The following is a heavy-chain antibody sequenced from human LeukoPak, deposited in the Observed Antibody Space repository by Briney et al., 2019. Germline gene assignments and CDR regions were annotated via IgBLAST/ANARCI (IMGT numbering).Heavy chain of an antibody. J-gene: IGHJ4*02. CDR1: GGSISSNSYY. Sequence: SETLSLTCTVSGGSISSNSYYWGWIRQPPGKGLEWIGSIYYSGSTYYNPSLKSRVTISVDTSKNQFSLKLSSVTAADTAVYYCARQYSSSWYEFDYWGQGTLVTVSS. CDR2: IYYSGST. D-gene: IGHD6-13*01. V-gene: IGHV4-39*01. CDR3: ARQYSSSWYEFDY.